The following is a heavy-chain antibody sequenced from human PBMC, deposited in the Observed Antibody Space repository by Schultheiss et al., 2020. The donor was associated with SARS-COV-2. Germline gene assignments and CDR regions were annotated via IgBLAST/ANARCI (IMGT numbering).Heavy chain of an antibody. D-gene: IGHD6-19*01. V-gene: IGHV4-34*01. CDR2: INHSRST. CDR3: ARGVPGVAGYYYYYYMDV. CDR1: GGSFSGYC. J-gene: IGHJ6*03. Sequence: SETLSLTCAVSGGSFSGYCWSWIRQPPGKGLEWIAEINHSRSTNYNPSLTSRINITVDTSKNQFSLKLSSVTAADTAVYSCARGVPGVAGYYYYYYMDVWGKGTTVTVSS.